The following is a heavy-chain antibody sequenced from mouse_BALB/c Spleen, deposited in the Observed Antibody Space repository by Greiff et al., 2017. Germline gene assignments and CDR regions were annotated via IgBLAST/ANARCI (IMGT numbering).Heavy chain of an antibody. V-gene: IGHV2-6-4*01. D-gene: IGHD2-1*01. CDR3: ASIYYGNFPWFAY. CDR1: GFSLSRYS. CDR2: IWGGGST. Sequence: VKLVESGPGLVAPSQSLSITCTVSGFSLSRYSVHWVRQPPGKGLEWLGMIWGGGSTDYNSALKSRLSISKDNSKSQVFLKMNSLQTDDTAMYYCASIYYGNFPWFAYWGQGTLVTVSA. J-gene: IGHJ3*01.